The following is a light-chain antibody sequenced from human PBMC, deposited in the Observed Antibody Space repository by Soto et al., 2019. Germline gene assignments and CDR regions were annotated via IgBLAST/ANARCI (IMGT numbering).Light chain of an antibody. V-gene: IGKV1-5*03. Sequence: DIQMTQSPSTLSASVGDRVTITCRASQSISSWLAWYQQKPGKAPKLLIYKASSLESGVPSRFSGSGSGTDFTLTISSLQPEDFATYSCQQSYNSPQTFGQGTRWIS. CDR1: QSISSW. CDR2: KAS. CDR3: QQSYNSPQT. J-gene: IGKJ1*01.